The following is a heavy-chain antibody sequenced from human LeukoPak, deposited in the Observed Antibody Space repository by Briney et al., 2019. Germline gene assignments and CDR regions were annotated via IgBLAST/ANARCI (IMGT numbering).Heavy chain of an antibody. CDR1: GDSVSSNSAA. CDR2: TYYRSKWYT. D-gene: IGHD4-23*01. CDR3: ARDVAGGNLFDY. J-gene: IGHJ4*02. V-gene: IGHV6-1*01. Sequence: SQTLSLTRAISGDSVSSNSAAWHWIRQSPSRGLEWLGRTYYRSKWYTDYAVSVKSRMTINPEASRNQFSLQLNSVTPEDTAVYYCARDVAGGNLFDYWGQGTLVTVSS.